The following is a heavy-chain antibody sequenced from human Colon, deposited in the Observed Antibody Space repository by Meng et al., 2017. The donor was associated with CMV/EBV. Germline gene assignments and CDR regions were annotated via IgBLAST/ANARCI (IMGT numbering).Heavy chain of an antibody. D-gene: IGHD6-13*01. Sequence: ASVKVSCKASGYTFTSYGISWVRQAPGQGLEWMGWISAYNDNTNYAQKLQGRITFTTDTSTSTGYMELRSLRYDDTAVYYCARGLQQQLVHWTYFHYWGQGALVTVSS. CDR2: ISAYNDNT. J-gene: IGHJ1*01. CDR3: ARGLQQQLVHWTYFHY. CDR1: GYTFTSYG. V-gene: IGHV1-18*04.